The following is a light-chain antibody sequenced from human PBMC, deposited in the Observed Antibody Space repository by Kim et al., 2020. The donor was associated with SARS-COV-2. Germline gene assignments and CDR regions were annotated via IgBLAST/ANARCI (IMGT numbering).Light chain of an antibody. CDR1: QSVSSY. Sequence: EIVLTQSPATLSLSPGERATLSCRASQSVSSYLAWYQQKPGQAPRLLIYDASNRATGIPARFSGSGSGTDFTLTISSLEPEDFAVYYCQQRSNLPPYTFGHGTKLEI. CDR2: DAS. CDR3: QQRSNLPPYT. V-gene: IGKV3-11*01. J-gene: IGKJ2*01.